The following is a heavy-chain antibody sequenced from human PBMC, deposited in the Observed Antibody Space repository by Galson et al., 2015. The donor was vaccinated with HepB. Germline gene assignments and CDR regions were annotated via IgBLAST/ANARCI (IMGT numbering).Heavy chain of an antibody. J-gene: IGHJ4*02. CDR3: AREPLILDY. CDR2: VNHSGST. V-gene: IGHV4-34*01. Sequence: LSLTCAVYGGSFGGYYWSWIRQPPGKGLEWIGEVNHSGSTNYNPSLKSLVTISVETSKNQFSLKPSSVTAADTAVYYCAREPLILDYWGQGTLVTVSS. D-gene: IGHD1-14*01. CDR1: GGSFGGYY.